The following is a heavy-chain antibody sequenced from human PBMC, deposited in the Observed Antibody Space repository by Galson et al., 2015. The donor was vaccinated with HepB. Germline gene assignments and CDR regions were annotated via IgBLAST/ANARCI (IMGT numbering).Heavy chain of an antibody. CDR1: GFTFSSYA. Sequence: SLRLSCAASGFTFSSYAMHWVRQAPGKGLEWVAVISYDGSNKYYADSVKGRFTISRDNSKNTLYLQMNSLRAEDTAVYYCAREVAAAGPPEDLWGRGTLVTVSS. D-gene: IGHD6-13*01. CDR2: ISYDGSNK. CDR3: AREVAAAGPPEDL. J-gene: IGHJ2*01. V-gene: IGHV3-30-3*01.